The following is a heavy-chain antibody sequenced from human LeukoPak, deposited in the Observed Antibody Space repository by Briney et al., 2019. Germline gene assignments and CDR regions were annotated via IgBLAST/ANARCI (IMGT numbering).Heavy chain of an antibody. V-gene: IGHV4-34*01. Sequence: SETLSLTCAVYGGSFSGYYWSWIRQPPGKGLEWIGEINHSGSTNYNPSLKSRVTISVDTSKNQFSLKLSSVTAADTAVYYCASYSSSYNYYYYGMDVWGQGTTVTVSS. D-gene: IGHD6-6*01. CDR1: GGSFSGYY. J-gene: IGHJ6*02. CDR3: ASYSSSYNYYYYGMDV. CDR2: INHSGST.